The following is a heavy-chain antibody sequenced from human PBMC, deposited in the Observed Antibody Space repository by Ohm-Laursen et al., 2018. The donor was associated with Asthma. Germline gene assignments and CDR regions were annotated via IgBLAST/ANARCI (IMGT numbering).Heavy chain of an antibody. CDR1: GFTFSSYG. Sequence: RSLRLSCAASGFTFSSYGMHWVRQAPGKGLEWVAVISYDGSNKYYADSVKGRFTISRDNSKNTLYLQMNSLRAEDTAVYYCAKSWPPGYSYGYDTDYWGQGTLVTVSS. V-gene: IGHV3-30*18. J-gene: IGHJ4*02. D-gene: IGHD5-18*01. CDR2: ISYDGSNK. CDR3: AKSWPPGYSYGYDTDY.